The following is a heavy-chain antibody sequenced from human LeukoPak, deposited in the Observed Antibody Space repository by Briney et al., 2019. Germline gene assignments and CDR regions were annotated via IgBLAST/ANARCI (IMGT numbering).Heavy chain of an antibody. CDR1: GFTFSSYG. CDR2: IRYDGSNK. Sequence: GGSLRLSCAASGFTFSSYGMDWVRQAPGKGLEWVAFIRYDGSNKYYADSVKGRFTISRDNSKNTLYLQMNSLRAEDTAVYYCAKDNRYCSSTRCSGSLDYWGQGTLVTVSS. V-gene: IGHV3-30*02. CDR3: AKDNRYCSSTRCSGSLDY. J-gene: IGHJ4*02. D-gene: IGHD2-2*01.